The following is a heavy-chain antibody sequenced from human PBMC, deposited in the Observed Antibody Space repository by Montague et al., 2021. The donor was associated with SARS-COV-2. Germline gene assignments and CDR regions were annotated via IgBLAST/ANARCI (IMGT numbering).Heavy chain of an antibody. V-gene: IGHV4-59*10. J-gene: IGHJ5*02. CDR3: AGAEAATGTPDDP. D-gene: IGHD6-25*01. Sequence: SETLSLTCAVYGGSFSDYFWTWIRQPPGKGLEWIGRIYGSGSTNYNSPLKSRVTMSVDSSKNQFSLRLTSVTAADAAVYYCAGAEAATGTPDDPWGQGILVTVSS. CDR2: IYGSGST. CDR1: GGSFSDYF.